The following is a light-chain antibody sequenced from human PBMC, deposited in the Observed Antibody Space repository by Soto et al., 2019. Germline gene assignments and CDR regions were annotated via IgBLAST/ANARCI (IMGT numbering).Light chain of an antibody. Sequence: EIVLTQSPATLSLSPGARATLSCRASQSISSYLAWYQQKPDQAPRLLIYDASNRATGIPARFSGSGSGTGFTLTISSLEPEYFAVYYCHQRSTWPFTFGTGTKVDIK. CDR1: QSISSY. CDR3: HQRSTWPFT. CDR2: DAS. J-gene: IGKJ3*01. V-gene: IGKV3-11*01.